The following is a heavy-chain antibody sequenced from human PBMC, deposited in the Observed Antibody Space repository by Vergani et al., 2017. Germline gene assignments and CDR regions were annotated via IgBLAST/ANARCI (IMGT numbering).Heavy chain of an antibody. CDR2: ISSSSSYI. CDR3: AXWNYYGSGSYYQNWYFDL. V-gene: IGHV3-21*01. Sequence: VQLVESGGGVVQPGRSLRLSCAASGFTFSSYSMNWVRQAPGKGLEWVSSISSSSSYIYYADSVKGRFTISRDNAKNSLYLQMNSLRAEDTAVYYCAXWNYYGSGSYYQNWYFDLWGRGTLVTVSS. D-gene: IGHD3-10*01. J-gene: IGHJ2*01. CDR1: GFTFSSYS.